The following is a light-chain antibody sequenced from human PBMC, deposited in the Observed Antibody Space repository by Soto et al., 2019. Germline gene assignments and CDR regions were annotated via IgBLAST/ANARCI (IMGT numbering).Light chain of an antibody. CDR2: AAS. J-gene: IGKJ1*01. Sequence: AIRMTQSPSSLSASIGDRVTITCRASQGIGTYLAWYQQKPGKAPKLLIYAASILESGVPSRCSGSGSWSDFTLTITNLQSEDFATYYCQQYYTYPRTFGQGTKVEIK. V-gene: IGKV1-8*01. CDR1: QGIGTY. CDR3: QQYYTYPRT.